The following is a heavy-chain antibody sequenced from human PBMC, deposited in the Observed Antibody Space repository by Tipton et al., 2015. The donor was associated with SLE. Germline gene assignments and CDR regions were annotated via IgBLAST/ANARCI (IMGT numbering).Heavy chain of an antibody. D-gene: IGHD4-11*01. V-gene: IGHV4-4*07. CDR2: IYTNENT. CDR1: GGSISSYY. CDR3: AREFLNPVTTVHYYFDL. Sequence: TLSLTCTVSGGSISSYYWSWIRQPAGGGLEWIGRIYTNENTNYNPSLKSRVTMSVDTSKDHFSLKLISVTAADTAVYYYAREFLNPVTTVHYYFDLWGRGTLVTVSS. J-gene: IGHJ2*01.